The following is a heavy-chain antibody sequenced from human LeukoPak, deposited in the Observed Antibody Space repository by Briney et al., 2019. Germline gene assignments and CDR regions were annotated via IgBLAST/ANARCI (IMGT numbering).Heavy chain of an antibody. Sequence: GGSLRLSCAASGFTFSTYAMNWVRQAPAKGLEWVAVISDDGRHNYYADSVKGRFTISRDNSKNTMYVQMNSLRGEDTAVYYCAKDQPRAYFDYWGQGTLVTVSS. V-gene: IGHV3-30*04. J-gene: IGHJ4*02. CDR2: ISDDGRHN. CDR3: AKDQPRAYFDY. CDR1: GFTFSTYA. D-gene: IGHD2-2*01.